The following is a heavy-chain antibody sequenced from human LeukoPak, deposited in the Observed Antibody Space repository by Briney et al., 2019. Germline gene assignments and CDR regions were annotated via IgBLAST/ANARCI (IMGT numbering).Heavy chain of an antibody. CDR2: ISGSGGST. CDR3: AKISNYYGSTDY. J-gene: IGHJ4*02. CDR1: GFTFSSYA. Sequence: GGSLRLSCAASGFTFSSYAMSWVRQAPGKGLEWVSAISGSGGSTYYADSAKGRFTISRDNSKNTLYLQMNSLRAEDTAVYYCAKISNYYGSTDYWGQGTLVTVSS. D-gene: IGHD3-10*01. V-gene: IGHV3-23*01.